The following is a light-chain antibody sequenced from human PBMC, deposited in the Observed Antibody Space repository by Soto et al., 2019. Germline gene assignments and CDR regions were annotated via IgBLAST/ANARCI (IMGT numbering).Light chain of an antibody. V-gene: IGKV1-33*01. J-gene: IGKJ1*01. Sequence: DIQMTQSPSSLSASVGDRVTITCPASPDISNYLNWYQQKPGKAPKLLIYDASNLETGGPSRFSGSGSGTDFTFTISSLQPEDIATYDCQQYDNLPWTFGQGTKVEIK. CDR1: PDISNY. CDR3: QQYDNLPWT. CDR2: DAS.